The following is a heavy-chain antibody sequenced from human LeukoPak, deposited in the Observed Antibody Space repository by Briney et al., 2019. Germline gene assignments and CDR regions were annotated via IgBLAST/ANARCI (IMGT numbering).Heavy chain of an antibody. CDR3: ARGRKQQLVLTTYNWFDP. J-gene: IGHJ5*02. V-gene: IGHV4-34*01. CDR2: INRSGST. CDR1: GGSFSGYY. D-gene: IGHD6-13*01. Sequence: SETLSLTCAVYGGSFSGYYWNWIRQPPGKGLEWIGEINRSGSTNYNPSLKSRVTMSVDTSKNQFSLILSSVTAADTAVYYCARGRKQQLVLTTYNWFDPWGQGTLVTVSS.